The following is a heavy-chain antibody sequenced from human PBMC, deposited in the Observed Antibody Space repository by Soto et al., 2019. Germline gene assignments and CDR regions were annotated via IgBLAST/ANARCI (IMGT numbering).Heavy chain of an antibody. CDR3: ARGRGYSYGLDP. D-gene: IGHD5-18*01. J-gene: IGHJ5*02. CDR1: GDPISSSNNY. V-gene: IGHV4-30-4*01. Sequence: PSETLSLTCTVSGDPISSSNNYWSWIPQPPGEGLEWIGFISYSGTTSYSPSLKSRLAISLDTSKNQFSLSLSSVTAADTAVYYCARGRGYSYGLDPWGQGTLVTVSS. CDR2: ISYSGTT.